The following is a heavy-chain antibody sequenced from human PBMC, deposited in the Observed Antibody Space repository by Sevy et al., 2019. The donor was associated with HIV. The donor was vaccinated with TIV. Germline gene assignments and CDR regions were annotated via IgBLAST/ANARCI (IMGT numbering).Heavy chain of an antibody. V-gene: IGHV1-2*02. Sequence: ASVKVSCKASGYTFTGYYMHWVRQAPGQGLEWMGWINPNSGGTNYAQKFQGRVTMTRDTSISTAYMELSRLRSDDTAVYYCARERSIIAAAGTVLDIWGLGTMVTVSS. D-gene: IGHD6-13*01. CDR2: INPNSGGT. J-gene: IGHJ3*02. CDR1: GYTFTGYY. CDR3: ARERSIIAAAGTVLDI.